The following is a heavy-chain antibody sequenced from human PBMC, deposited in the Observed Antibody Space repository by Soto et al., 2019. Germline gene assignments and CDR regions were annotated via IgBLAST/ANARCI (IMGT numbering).Heavy chain of an antibody. CDR1: GGSISSGGYY. J-gene: IGHJ4*02. CDR2: IYYSGST. CDR3: ARDQGHFAY. Sequence: SETLSLTCTVSGGSISSGGYYWSWIRQHPGKGLEWIGYIYYSGSTYYDPSLKSRGTISVDTSKNQFSLKLSSVTAADTAVYYCARDQGHFAYWGQGTLVTVSS. V-gene: IGHV4-31*03.